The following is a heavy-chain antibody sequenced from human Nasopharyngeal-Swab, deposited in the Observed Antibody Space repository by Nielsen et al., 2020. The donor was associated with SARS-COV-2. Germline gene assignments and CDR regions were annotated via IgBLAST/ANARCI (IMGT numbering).Heavy chain of an antibody. V-gene: IGHV3-48*04. D-gene: IGHD6-19*01. Sequence: GESLKISCAASRFTFSTYNMNWVRQAPGKGLEWLSYISSSSSTIYYADSVRGRFTISRDNAKKSLDLQMNSLRAEDTAVYYCARGGAVAGNDYYYGMDVWGQGTTVTVSS. J-gene: IGHJ6*02. CDR2: ISSSSSTI. CDR1: RFTFSTYN. CDR3: ARGGAVAGNDYYYGMDV.